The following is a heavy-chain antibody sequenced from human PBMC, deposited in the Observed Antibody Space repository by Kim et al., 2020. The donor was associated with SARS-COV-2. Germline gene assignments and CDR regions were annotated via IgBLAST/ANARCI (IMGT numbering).Heavy chain of an antibody. D-gene: IGHD3-9*01. CDR3: ARQYITIIPELRGYFDL. J-gene: IGHJ4*02. CDR1: GDSISSRSYY. CDR2: IYYSGTT. Sequence: SETLSLTCGVSGDSISSRSYYWGWIRQPPGKGLEWIGSIYYSGTTYYNPSLKSRVTQSLDTSKNQFSLRLSSVTAADTAVYYCARQYITIIPELRGYFDLWGQGTLVTVSS. V-gene: IGHV4-39*01.